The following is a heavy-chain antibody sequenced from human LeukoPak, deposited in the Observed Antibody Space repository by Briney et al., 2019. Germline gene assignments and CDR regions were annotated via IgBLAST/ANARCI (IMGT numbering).Heavy chain of an antibody. CDR2: ISYNGRNN. CDR1: GFTFSNYA. Sequence: GTSLRLSCAASGFTFSNYAMHWVRQAPGKGLEWVAVISYNGRNNNYADSVKGRFSISRDNSKNTLSLQMNSLRVEDTAVYYCARDMGIVVVGYYYGMDVWGQGTTVTVSS. V-gene: IGHV3-30*04. D-gene: IGHD2-2*03. J-gene: IGHJ6*02. CDR3: ARDMGIVVVGYYYGMDV.